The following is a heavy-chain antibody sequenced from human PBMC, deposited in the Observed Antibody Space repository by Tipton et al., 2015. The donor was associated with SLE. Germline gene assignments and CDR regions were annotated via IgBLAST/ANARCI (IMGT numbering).Heavy chain of an antibody. D-gene: IGHD1-14*01. V-gene: IGHV4-34*01. CDR3: ARWTGIIGIDV. J-gene: IGHJ3*01. Sequence: LRLSCAVYGGSFSGYYWSWIRQPPGKGLEWIGEINHSGSTNYNPSLKSRVTISVDTSKNQFSLKLSSVTAADTAVYYCARWTGIIGIDVWGQGTMVTVSS. CDR1: GGSFSGYY. CDR2: INHSGST.